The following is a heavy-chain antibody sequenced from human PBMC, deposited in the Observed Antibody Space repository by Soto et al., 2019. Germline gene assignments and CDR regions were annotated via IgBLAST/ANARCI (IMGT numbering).Heavy chain of an antibody. CDR2: IYYSGST. CDR3: ARGRGGGLNAYYFDN. CDR1: SGSISRGDYY. V-gene: IGHV4-30-4*01. D-gene: IGHD3-16*01. J-gene: IGHJ4*02. Sequence: SETLSLTCTVSSGSISRGDYYWSWLRQPPGKGLEYIGYIYYSGSTYYNPSLKSRVSISVDTSKSQFSLNLSSVTAADTAVYYCARGRGGGLNAYYFDNWCQGALVTVSS.